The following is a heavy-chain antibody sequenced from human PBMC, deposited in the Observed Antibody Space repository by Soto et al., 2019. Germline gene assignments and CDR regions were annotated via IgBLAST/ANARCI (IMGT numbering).Heavy chain of an antibody. V-gene: IGHV1-18*01. D-gene: IGHD2-2*01. Sequence: ASVKVSCKASGYTFTTFGISWVRQAPGQGLEWMGWIDPKNGNTKGAQKFQGRVTMTTDTSTSTAYMELRSLRSEDTAVYYCAAGVVPAAMAYYYYYMDVWGKGTTVTVSS. CDR1: GYTFTTFG. CDR2: IDPKNGNT. CDR3: AAGVVPAAMAYYYYYMDV. J-gene: IGHJ6*03.